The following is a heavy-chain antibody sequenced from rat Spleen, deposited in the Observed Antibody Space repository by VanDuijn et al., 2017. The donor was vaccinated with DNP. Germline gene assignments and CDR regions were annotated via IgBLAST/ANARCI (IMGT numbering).Heavy chain of an antibody. V-gene: IGHV2-41*01. D-gene: IGHD1-9*01. J-gene: IGHJ4*01. CDR3: ARYYGYNYYAMDA. CDR2: IWNNGGT. CDR1: GFSLTSNS. Sequence: QVQLKESGPGLVQPSQTLSLTCTVAGFSLTSNSVHWVRQPPGKGLEWMGVIWNNGGTRYNSVLKSRWSISKDTSKSQVFLKMNRLKTEDTAMYFCARYYGYNYYAMDAWGQGTSVTVSS.